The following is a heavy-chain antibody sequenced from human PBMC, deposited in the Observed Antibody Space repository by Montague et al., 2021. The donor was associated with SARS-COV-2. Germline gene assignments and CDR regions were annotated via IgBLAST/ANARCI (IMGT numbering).Heavy chain of an antibody. V-gene: IGHV3-48*03. D-gene: IGHD2-21*01. Sequence: SLRVSWAASGFIFSSYEMNWVRQAPGKGLEWISYISSSGGGSTKHYTDPVKGRFTISRDNAKNSLYLQVNSLSVEDTAIYYCARDRDWDDWCGMDVWGQGTTVTVSS. J-gene: IGHJ6*02. CDR2: ISSSGGGSTK. CDR3: ARDRDWDDWCGMDV. CDR1: GFIFSSYE.